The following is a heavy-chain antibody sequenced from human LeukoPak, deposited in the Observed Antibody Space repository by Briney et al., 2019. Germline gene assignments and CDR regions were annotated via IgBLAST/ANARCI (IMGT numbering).Heavy chain of an antibody. Sequence: PSETLSLTCTVSGGSISSNYWSWIRQPPGKGLEWIAYIHYSGRTNYNPSLKSRVTISLDTSKNQFSLKVSSVTAADTAVYYCAKEGGHSGWFDPWGQGTLVTVSS. CDR1: GGSISSNY. CDR3: AKEGGHSGWFDP. J-gene: IGHJ5*02. D-gene: IGHD4-23*01. CDR2: IHYSGRT. V-gene: IGHV4-59*01.